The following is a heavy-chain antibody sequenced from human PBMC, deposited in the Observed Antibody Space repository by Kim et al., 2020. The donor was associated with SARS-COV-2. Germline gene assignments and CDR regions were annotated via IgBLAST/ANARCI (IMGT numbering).Heavy chain of an antibody. CDR1: GYTFTSYY. Sequence: ASVKVSCKASGYTFTSYYMHWVRQAPGQGLEWMGIINPSGGSTSYAQKFQGRVTMTRDTSTSTVYMELSSLRSEDTAVYYCARLDHYDSSVQRPFDIWGQGTMVTVSS. CDR2: INPSGGST. D-gene: IGHD3-22*01. CDR3: ARLDHYDSSVQRPFDI. V-gene: IGHV1-46*01. J-gene: IGHJ3*02.